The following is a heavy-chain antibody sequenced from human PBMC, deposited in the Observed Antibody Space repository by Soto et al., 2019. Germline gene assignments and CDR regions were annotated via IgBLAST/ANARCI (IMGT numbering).Heavy chain of an antibody. V-gene: IGHV4-34*01. J-gene: IGHJ5*02. CDR2: INHSGST. D-gene: IGHD6-13*01. Sequence: QVQLQQWGAGLLKPSETLSLTCAVYGGSFSGYYWSWIRQPPGKGLEWIGEINHSGSTNYNPSLKSRVTISVDTSKNQFSLKLSSVTAADTAVYYCARGHGSSSWYRFDPWGQGTLVTVSS. CDR3: ARGHGSSSWYRFDP. CDR1: GGSFSGYY.